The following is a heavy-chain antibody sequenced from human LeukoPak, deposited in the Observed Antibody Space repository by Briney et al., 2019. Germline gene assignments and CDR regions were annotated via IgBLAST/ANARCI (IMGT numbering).Heavy chain of an antibody. V-gene: IGHV3-11*01. J-gene: IGHJ4*02. CDR3: VKDGYSGDFPGSFDY. CDR1: GFTFSDYY. CDR2: ISRSGSVK. D-gene: IGHD5-12*01. Sequence: GGSLRLSCAGSGFTFSDYYINWVRQAPGKGLEWVSGISRSGSVKYYADSVKGRFTISRDNAKNTLFLHLNSLRDEDTAVYYCVKDGYSGDFPGSFDYWGQGARVTVSS.